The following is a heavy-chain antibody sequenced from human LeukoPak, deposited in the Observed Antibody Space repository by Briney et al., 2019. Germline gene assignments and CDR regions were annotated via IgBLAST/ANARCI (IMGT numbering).Heavy chain of an antibody. J-gene: IGHJ4*02. CDR2: IYGGGGT. Sequence: PGGSLRLSCAASGFTVSSNYMSWVRQAPGKGREWVSVIYGGGGTYYADSVKGRFTISRDNSKNTLYLQMNSLRAEDTAVYYCARAEVIAIFDYWGQGTLVTVSS. D-gene: IGHD2-21*01. V-gene: IGHV3-66*02. CDR1: GFTVSSNY. CDR3: ARAEVIAIFDY.